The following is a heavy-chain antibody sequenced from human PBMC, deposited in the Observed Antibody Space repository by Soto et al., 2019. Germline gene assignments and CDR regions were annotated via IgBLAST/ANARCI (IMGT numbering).Heavy chain of an antibody. J-gene: IGHJ6*02. Sequence: SVKVSCKASGDTLNSFINYGITWVRQAPGQGLEWMGGIIPVFGTANYAQKFQGRVTIRADESTRTAYMELSSLRAEDTAVYYCARVVGYCSGGSCYSNYYYGMDVWGQATTVTVSS. V-gene: IGHV1-69*13. D-gene: IGHD2-15*01. CDR3: ARVVGYCSGGSCYSNYYYGMDV. CDR2: IIPVFGTA. CDR1: GDTLNSFINYG.